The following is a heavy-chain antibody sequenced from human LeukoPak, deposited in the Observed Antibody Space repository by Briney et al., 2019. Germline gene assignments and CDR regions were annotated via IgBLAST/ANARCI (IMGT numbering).Heavy chain of an antibody. CDR1: WFTVSSNY. V-gene: IGHV3-53*04. CDR2: IYGGSNT. D-gene: IGHD3-10*01. CDR3: ARDSGDYYGSGPFDY. J-gene: IGHJ4*02. Sequence: PGGSLRLSCAASWFTVSSNYMRWLRQAPGKGLEWVSFIYGGSNTFYADSVKGRFTISRHNSKNTLYLQMNSLRPEDTAVYYCARDSGDYYGSGPFDYWGQGSLVIVSS.